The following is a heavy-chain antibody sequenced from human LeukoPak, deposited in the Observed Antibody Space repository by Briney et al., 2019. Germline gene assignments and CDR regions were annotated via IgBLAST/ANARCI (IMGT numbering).Heavy chain of an antibody. J-gene: IGHJ4*02. CDR3: ARGPKGGTMIVVPTWSPFDY. CDR1: GGSFSGYY. V-gene: IGHV4-34*01. Sequence: PSETLSLTCAVYGGSFSGYYWSWIRQPPGKGLEWIGEINHSGSTNFNPSLKSRVTISVDTSKNQFSLKLSSVTAADTAVYYCARGPKGGTMIVVPTWSPFDYWGQGTLVTVSS. D-gene: IGHD3-22*01. CDR2: INHSGST.